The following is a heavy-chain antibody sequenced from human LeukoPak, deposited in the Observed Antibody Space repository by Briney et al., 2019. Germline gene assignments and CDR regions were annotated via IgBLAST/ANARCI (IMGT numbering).Heavy chain of an antibody. CDR3: ARTPLWSGHSHFDY. J-gene: IGHJ4*02. V-gene: IGHV3-48*01. CDR1: GFTFSSYS. D-gene: IGHD3-3*01. CDR2: ISSSSSTI. Sequence: PGGYLRLSCAASGFTFSSYSMNWVRQAPGKGLEWVSYISSSSSTIYYADSVKGRFTISRDNAKNSLYLQMNSLRPEDTAVYYCARTPLWSGHSHFDYWGQGTLVIVSS.